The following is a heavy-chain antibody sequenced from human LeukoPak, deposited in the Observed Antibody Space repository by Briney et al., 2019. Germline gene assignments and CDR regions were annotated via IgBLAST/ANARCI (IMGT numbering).Heavy chain of an antibody. CDR2: IHHSGGT. V-gene: IGHV4-34*01. CDR1: GGSFSNYD. Sequence: PLETLSLTCAVYGGSFSNYDWTWIRQPPGKGLEWIGEIHHSGGTNYNPSLKSRITISADTSKKQFSLRLSSVTAADTAVYYCARGRSRVTIFGVALNWLDSWGQGNLVTVSS. J-gene: IGHJ5*01. CDR3: ARGRSRVTIFGVALNWLDS. D-gene: IGHD3-3*01.